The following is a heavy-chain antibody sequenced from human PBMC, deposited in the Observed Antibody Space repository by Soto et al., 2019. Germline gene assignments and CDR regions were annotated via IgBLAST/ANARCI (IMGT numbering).Heavy chain of an antibody. CDR1: GGSISSYY. V-gene: IGHV4-59*01. CDR3: AKMGIVATIDAFDI. Sequence: SENLSLTCTVSGGSISSYYWSWIRQPPGKGLEWIGYIYYSGSTNYNPSLKSRVTISVDTSKNQFSLKLSSVTAADTAVYYCAKMGIVATIDAFDIWGRGTMVTVSS. D-gene: IGHD5-12*01. J-gene: IGHJ3*02. CDR2: IYYSGST.